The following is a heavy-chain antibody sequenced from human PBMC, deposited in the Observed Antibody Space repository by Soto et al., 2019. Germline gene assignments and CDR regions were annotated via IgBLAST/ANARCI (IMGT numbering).Heavy chain of an antibody. J-gene: IGHJ2*01. CDR2: ISSSSSYT. D-gene: IGHD3-9*01. V-gene: IGHV3-11*05. CDR1: GFTFSDYY. CDR3: ARDLRGAAYYAISTGTDSGYFDL. Sequence: QVQLVESGGGLVKPGGSLRLSCAASGFTFSDYYMSWIRQAPGKGLEWVSYISSSSSYTNYADSVKGRFTISSDNAKNSQYLQMNSLRAEDTAVYYCARDLRGAAYYAISTGTDSGYFDLWGRGTLVTVSS.